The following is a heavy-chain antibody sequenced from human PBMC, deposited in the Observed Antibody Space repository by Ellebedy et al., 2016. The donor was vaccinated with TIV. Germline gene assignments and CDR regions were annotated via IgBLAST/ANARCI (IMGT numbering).Heavy chain of an antibody. V-gene: IGHV1-18*04. Sequence: AASVKVSCKASGYTFSNFGISWVRQAPGQGLEWMGWINPYNDITNSAQNLQGRVTMTTDRSTSPAYMELRSLPSDDTAVYYCARGHQAFYVKNGIGVWGQGTTVTVSS. CDR3: ARGHQAFYVKNGIGV. CDR1: GYTFSNFG. CDR2: INPYNDIT. J-gene: IGHJ6*02. D-gene: IGHD5/OR15-5a*01.